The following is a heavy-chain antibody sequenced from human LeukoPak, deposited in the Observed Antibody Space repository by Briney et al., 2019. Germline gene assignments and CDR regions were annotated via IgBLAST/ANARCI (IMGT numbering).Heavy chain of an antibody. CDR3: TRDHGDYEPFDY. CDR1: GYTFTSYG. V-gene: IGHV1-18*01. J-gene: IGHJ4*02. CDR2: ISAYNGHT. Sequence: ASVKVSCKASGYTFTSYGISWVRQAPGQGLEWMGWISAYNGHTNYAQKLQGRVTMTTDTSTSTAYMELRSLRADDTAVYYCTRDHGDYEPFDYWGQGTLVTVSS. D-gene: IGHD4-17*01.